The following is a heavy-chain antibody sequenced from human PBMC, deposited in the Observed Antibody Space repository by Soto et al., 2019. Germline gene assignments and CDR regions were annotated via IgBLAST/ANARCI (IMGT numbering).Heavy chain of an antibody. V-gene: IGHV1-46*01. J-gene: IGHJ3*02. CDR1: GYTFTSYY. CDR3: ARERYSSSWYGGSPFDI. D-gene: IGHD6-13*01. CDR2: INPSGGST. Sequence: ASVKVSCKASGYTFTSYYMHWVRQAPGQGLEWMGIINPSGGSTSYAQKFQGRVTLTRDTSTSTVYMELSSLRSEDTAVYYCARERYSSSWYGGSPFDICGQGTMVTVSS.